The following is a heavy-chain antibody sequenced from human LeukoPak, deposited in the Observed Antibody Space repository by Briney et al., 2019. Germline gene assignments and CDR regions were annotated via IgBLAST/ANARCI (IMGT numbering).Heavy chain of an antibody. V-gene: IGHV3-23*01. CDR3: AKDLSYYDDAF. D-gene: IGHD3-22*01. CDR2: ISGSGGST. Sequence: PGGSLRLSCAASGFSFTNYAMGWVRQAPGKGLEWVSAISGSGGSTYHADSVKGRFTISRDNSKNTLYLQMNSLRAEDTAVYYCAKDLSYYDDAFWGQGTLVTVSS. CDR1: GFSFTNYA. J-gene: IGHJ4*02.